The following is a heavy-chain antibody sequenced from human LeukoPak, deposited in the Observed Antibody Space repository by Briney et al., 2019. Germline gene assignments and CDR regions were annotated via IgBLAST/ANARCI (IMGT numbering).Heavy chain of an antibody. J-gene: IGHJ4*02. D-gene: IGHD6-13*01. CDR2: IYPGDSDN. V-gene: IGHV5-51*01. CDR3: ASPVLPLSSWISPLVFDY. Sequence: GESLKISCKGSGYSFTSYWIGWARQLHGKGRCWLGIIYPGDSDNRYSPSFQGQFTISADKSISTAYLQWSSLKASYTAMYCFASPVLPLSSWISPLVFDYWGQEGLVTVSS. CDR1: GYSFTSYW.